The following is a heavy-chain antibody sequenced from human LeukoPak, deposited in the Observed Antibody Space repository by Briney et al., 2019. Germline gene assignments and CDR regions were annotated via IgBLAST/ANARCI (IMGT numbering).Heavy chain of an antibody. Sequence: ASVKVSCKASGHPFTSYGITWVRQAPGQGLEWMGWISSYNGNTNYAHKLQGRVTMTTDTSTSTAYMELRSLRSDDTAVYFCASTLDRGYSYASYFNYWGQGTLVTVSS. CDR1: GHPFTSYG. CDR2: ISSYNGNT. CDR3: ASTLDRGYSYASYFNY. J-gene: IGHJ4*02. D-gene: IGHD5-18*01. V-gene: IGHV1-18*01.